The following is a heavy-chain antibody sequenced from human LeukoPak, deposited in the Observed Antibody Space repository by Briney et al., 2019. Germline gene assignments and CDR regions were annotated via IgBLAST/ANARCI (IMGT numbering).Heavy chain of an antibody. CDR2: INPKSGAS. D-gene: IGHD2-21*02. CDR3: ARDVETGS. J-gene: IGHJ5*02. CDR1: GYTFTYYY. V-gene: IGHV1-2*02. Sequence: ASVKVSCTASGYTFTYYYIYWVRQAPGQGLECMGWINPKSGASTYVQKFHGRVTLTRDTSISTAYMELGTLRCNDTSIYYCARDVETGSWGQGTLVTVSS.